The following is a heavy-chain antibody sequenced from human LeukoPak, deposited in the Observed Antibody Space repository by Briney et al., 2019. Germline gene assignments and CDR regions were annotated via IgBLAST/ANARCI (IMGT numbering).Heavy chain of an antibody. Sequence: PSETLSLTCAVYGGSFSGYYWSWIRQPPGKGLEWIGEINHSGSTNYNPSLKSRVTMSVDTSKNQFSLKLSSVTAADTAVYYCARDHMVRGVIPGNWFDPWGQGTLVTVSS. J-gene: IGHJ5*02. V-gene: IGHV4-34*01. D-gene: IGHD3-10*01. CDR1: GGSFSGYY. CDR2: INHSGST. CDR3: ARDHMVRGVIPGNWFDP.